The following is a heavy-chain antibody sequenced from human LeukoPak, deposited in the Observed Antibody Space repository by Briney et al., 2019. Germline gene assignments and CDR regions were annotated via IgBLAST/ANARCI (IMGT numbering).Heavy chain of an antibody. CDR1: GYTFTGYY. J-gene: IGHJ5*02. CDR2: INPNSGGT. V-gene: IGHV1-2*02. CDR3: ARDFMMIAAAGGGLGWFDP. D-gene: IGHD6-13*01. Sequence: VASVKVSCKASGYTFTGYYMHWVRQAPGQGLEWMGWINPNSGGTNYAQKFQGRVTMTSDTSISTAYMELSRLRSDDTAVYYCARDFMMIAAAGGGLGWFDPWGQGTLVTVSS.